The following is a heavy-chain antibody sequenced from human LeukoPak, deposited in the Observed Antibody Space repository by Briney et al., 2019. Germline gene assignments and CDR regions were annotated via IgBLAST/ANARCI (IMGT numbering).Heavy chain of an antibody. CDR1: GGSISNYY. J-gene: IGHJ5*01. D-gene: IGHD1-26*01. Sequence: PSETLSLTCTLAGGSISNYYWSWVRQPAGKGLEWIGRIYTTGSTNYNPSLKSRVTMSVDTSKNQFSLKLSSVTAADTAVYYCARNGGSFPPFDSWGQGTLVTVSS. CDR2: IYTTGST. CDR3: ARNGGSFPPFDS. V-gene: IGHV4-4*07.